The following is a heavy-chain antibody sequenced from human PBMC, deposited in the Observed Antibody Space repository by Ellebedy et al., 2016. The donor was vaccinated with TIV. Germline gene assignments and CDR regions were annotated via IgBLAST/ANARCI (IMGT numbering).Heavy chain of an antibody. CDR1: GGSISSYY. CDR2: IYYSGST. D-gene: IGHD6-13*01. Sequence: MPSETLSLTCTVSGGSISSYYWSWIRQPPGKGLEWIGYIYYSGSTNYNPSLKSRVTISVDTSKNQFSLKLSSVTAADTAVYYCARSPIQQLVRGDAFDIWGQGTMVTVSS. J-gene: IGHJ3*02. V-gene: IGHV4-59*01. CDR3: ARSPIQQLVRGDAFDI.